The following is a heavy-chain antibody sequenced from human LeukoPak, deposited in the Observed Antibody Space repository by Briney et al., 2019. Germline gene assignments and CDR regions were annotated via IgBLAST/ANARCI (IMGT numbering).Heavy chain of an antibody. D-gene: IGHD3-10*01. CDR1: GYTFTGYY. CDR2: INPNTGAT. V-gene: IGHV1-2*02. J-gene: IGHJ5*02. Sequence: AASVKVSCKASGYTFTGYYMHWVRQTPGRGLEWMGWINPNTGATKNAQKFQGRVTMTRDTSISTAYMELSRLTSDDTAIYYCARTPYGSGSIGWFDPWGREPWSPSPQ. CDR3: ARTPYGSGSIGWFDP.